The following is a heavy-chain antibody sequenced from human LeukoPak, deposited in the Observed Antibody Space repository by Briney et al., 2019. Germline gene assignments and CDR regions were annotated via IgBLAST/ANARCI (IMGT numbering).Heavy chain of an antibody. J-gene: IGHJ5*02. V-gene: IGHV4-34*01. CDR1: GGSFSGYY. Sequence: SETLSLTCAVYGGSFSGYYWSWIRKPPGKGLEWIGEINHSGSTNYNPSLKSRVTISVDTSKNQFSLKLSSVTAADTAVYYCARGVGISGGSNNWFDPWGQGTLVTVSS. CDR3: ARGVGISGGSNNWFDP. CDR2: INHSGST. D-gene: IGHD2-15*01.